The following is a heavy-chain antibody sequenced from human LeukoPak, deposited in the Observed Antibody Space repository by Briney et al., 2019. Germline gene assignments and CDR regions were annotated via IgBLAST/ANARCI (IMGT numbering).Heavy chain of an antibody. J-gene: IGHJ3*02. CDR2: IYTSGST. D-gene: IGHD1-26*01. V-gene: IGHV4-61*02. Sequence: SETLPLTCTVSGGSISSGSYYWSWIRQPAGKGLEWIGRIYTSGSTNYNPSLKSRVTISVDTSKNQFSLKLSSVTAADTAVYYCARDRIRAVGTLDAFDIWGQGTMVTVSS. CDR3: ARDRIRAVGTLDAFDI. CDR1: GGSISSGSYY.